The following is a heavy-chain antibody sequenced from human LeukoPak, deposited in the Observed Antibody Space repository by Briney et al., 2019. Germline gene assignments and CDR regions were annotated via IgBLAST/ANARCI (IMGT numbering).Heavy chain of an antibody. CDR2: IYSGGST. CDR3: ASDSSSWSYYYGMDV. Sequence: PGGSLRLSCAASGFTVSSNYMSWVRQAPGKGLEWVSVIYSGGSTYYADSVKGRFTISRDNSKNTLCLQMNSPRAEDTAVYYCASDSSSWSYYYGMDVWGQGTTVTVSS. D-gene: IGHD6-13*01. J-gene: IGHJ6*02. V-gene: IGHV3-66*01. CDR1: GFTVSSNY.